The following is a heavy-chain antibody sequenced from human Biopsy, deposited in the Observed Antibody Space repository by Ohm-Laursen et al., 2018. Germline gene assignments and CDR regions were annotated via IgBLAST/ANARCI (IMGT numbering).Heavy chain of an antibody. CDR3: ARGPHSGSHSCFDY. V-gene: IGHV1-69*13. Sequence: GASVNVSCQVSGGTFINYAISWVRQAPGQGLESMGGIIPMFGPANYAQMFQGRVTISADESTSTSYMELSSLTTEDTAIYYCARGPHSGSHSCFDYWGRGTLVTVSS. CDR1: GGTFINYA. CDR2: IIPMFGPA. D-gene: IGHD1-26*01. J-gene: IGHJ4*02.